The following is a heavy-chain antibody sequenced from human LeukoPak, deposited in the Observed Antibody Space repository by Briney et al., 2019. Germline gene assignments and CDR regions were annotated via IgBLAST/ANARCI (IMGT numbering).Heavy chain of an antibody. V-gene: IGHV1-69*13. CDR1: GGTFSSYA. J-gene: IGHJ4*02. D-gene: IGHD5-18*01. CDR3: ASVDTAMATDY. Sequence: EASVKVSCKASGGTFSSYAISWVRQAPGQGLEWMGGIIPIFGTADYAQKFQGRVTITADESTSTAYMELSSLRSGDTAVYYCASVDTAMATDYWGQGTLVTVSS. CDR2: IIPIFGTA.